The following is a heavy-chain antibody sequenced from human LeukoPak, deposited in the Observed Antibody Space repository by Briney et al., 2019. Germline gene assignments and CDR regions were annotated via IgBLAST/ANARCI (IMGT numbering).Heavy chain of an antibody. V-gene: IGHV4-59*01. J-gene: IGHJ4*02. Sequence: SETLSLTCTVSGGSISSYYWSWIRQPPGKGLEWIGYIYYSGSTNYNPSLKSRVTISVDTSKNQFSLKLSSVTAADTAVYYCARKREEFDYWGQGTLVTVSS. CDR2: IYYSGST. CDR3: ARKREEFDY. CDR1: GGSISSYY. D-gene: IGHD1-1*01.